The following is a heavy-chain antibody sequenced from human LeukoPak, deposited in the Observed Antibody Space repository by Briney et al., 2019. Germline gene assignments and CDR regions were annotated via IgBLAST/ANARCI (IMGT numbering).Heavy chain of an antibody. CDR1: GFTFSSYG. V-gene: IGHV3-30*03. D-gene: IGHD6-19*01. CDR2: ISYDGSNK. Sequence: PGGSLRLSCAASGFTFSSYGMHWVRQAPGKGLEWVAVISYDGSNKYYADSVKGRFTISRDNSKNTLYLQMNSLKTEDTAVYYCTTDDIAVAGTVPDYWGQGTLVTVSS. J-gene: IGHJ4*02. CDR3: TTDDIAVAGTVPDY.